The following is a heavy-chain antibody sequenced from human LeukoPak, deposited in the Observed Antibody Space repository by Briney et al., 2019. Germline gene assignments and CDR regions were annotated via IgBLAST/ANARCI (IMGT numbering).Heavy chain of an antibody. CDR3: VVPGSPFDY. CDR2: INSDGSST. J-gene: IGHJ4*02. D-gene: IGHD1-26*01. Sequence: GGSLGLSCAASGFTFSSYWIHWVRQAPGKGLVWVSRINSDGSSTSYADSVKGRFTTSRDNAKNTVYLQMNSLRVEDTAVYYCVVPGSPFDYGGQGTLVTVSS. CDR1: GFTFSSYW. V-gene: IGHV3-74*01.